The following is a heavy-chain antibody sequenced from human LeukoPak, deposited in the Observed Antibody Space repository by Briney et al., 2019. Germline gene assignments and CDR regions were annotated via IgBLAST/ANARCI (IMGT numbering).Heavy chain of an antibody. V-gene: IGHV4-38-2*01. CDR1: GYSISSGYY. CDR2: IYHSGST. Sequence: SETLSLTCAVSGYSISSGYYWGWIRQPPGKGLEWIGNIYHSGSTYYNPSLESRVIISVDTSKNQFSLKLSSVTAADTAVYYCARYPYDNSGFYQIGFDYWGQGTLVTVSS. J-gene: IGHJ4*02. D-gene: IGHD3-22*01. CDR3: ARYPYDNSGFYQIGFDY.